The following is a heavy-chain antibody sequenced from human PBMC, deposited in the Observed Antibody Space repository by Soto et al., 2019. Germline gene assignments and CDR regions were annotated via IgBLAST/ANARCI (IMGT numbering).Heavy chain of an antibody. CDR3: AHRYYDSSGYSFDS. CDR1: GFSLSTGGVG. V-gene: IGHV2-5*02. Sequence: QITLKESGPTLVKPTQTLTLTCTFSGFSLSTGGVGVGWIRQPPGKALEWLALIYWDDDKRYTPSLKSRLTITKDTSKNLVVLTMTDMDPVDTATYYCAHRYYDSSGYSFDSWGQGALVTVSS. CDR2: IYWDDDK. J-gene: IGHJ4*02. D-gene: IGHD3-22*01.